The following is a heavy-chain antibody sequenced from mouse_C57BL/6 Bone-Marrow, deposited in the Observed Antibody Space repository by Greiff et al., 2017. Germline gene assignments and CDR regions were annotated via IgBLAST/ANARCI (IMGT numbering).Heavy chain of an antibody. V-gene: IGHV1-52*01. Sequence: QVQLQQPGAELVRPGSSVKLSCKASGYTFTSYWMHWVKQRPIQGLEWIGNIDPSDSENHYNQKFKDKATLTVDKSTSTAYMQLSSLTSEDAAVYYCARRDCLAWFAYWGQGTLVTVSA. J-gene: IGHJ3*01. CDR3: ARRDCLAWFAY. CDR1: GYTFTSYW. CDR2: IDPSDSEN.